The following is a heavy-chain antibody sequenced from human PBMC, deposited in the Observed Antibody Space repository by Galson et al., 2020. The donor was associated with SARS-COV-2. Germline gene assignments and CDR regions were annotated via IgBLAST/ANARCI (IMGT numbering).Heavy chain of an antibody. J-gene: IGHJ6*02. CDR3: ARDPYCSSTSCYDSTFGYYGMDV. V-gene: IGHV4-39*07. D-gene: IGHD2-2*01. Sequence: ASETLSLTCTVSGGSISSSSYYWGWIRQPPGKGLEWIGSIYYSESTYYNPSLKIRVTISVDTSKNQFSLNLISVTAADTAVYYCARDPYCSSTSCYDSTFGYYGMDVWGQGTTVTVSS. CDR1: GGSISSSSYY. CDR2: IYYSEST.